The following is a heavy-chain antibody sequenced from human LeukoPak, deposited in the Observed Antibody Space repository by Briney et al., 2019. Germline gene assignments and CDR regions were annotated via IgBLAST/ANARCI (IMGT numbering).Heavy chain of an antibody. CDR2: ISYDGSNK. J-gene: IGHJ4*02. CDR3: ARDQIRGFVDY. V-gene: IGHV3-30*01. D-gene: IGHD3-10*01. CDR1: GFTFSSYA. Sequence: GGSLRLSCAASGFTFSSYAMHWVRQAPGKGLEWVAVISYDGSNKYYADSVKGRFTISRDNSKNTLYLQMNSLRAEDTAVYYCARDQIRGFVDYWGQGNLVTVSS.